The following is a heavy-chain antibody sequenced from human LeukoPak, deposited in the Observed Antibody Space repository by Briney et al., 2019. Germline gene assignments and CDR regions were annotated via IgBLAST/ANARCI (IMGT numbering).Heavy chain of an antibody. CDR3: AAGRVARFDY. J-gene: IGHJ4*02. CDR1: GDSVSSKSSA. D-gene: IGHD3-10*01. V-gene: IGHV6-1*01. CDR2: TYYMSKWYN. Sequence: SQTLSLTCAISGDSVSSKSSAWNWIRQSPSRGLEWLGRTYYMSKWYNDYAVSVKSRITINPDTSKNQFSLQLNSVSPEDTAVYYCAAGRVARFDYWGQGTLVTVSS.